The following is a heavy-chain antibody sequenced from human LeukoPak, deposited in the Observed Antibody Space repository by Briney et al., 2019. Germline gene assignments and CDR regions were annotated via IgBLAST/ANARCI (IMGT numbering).Heavy chain of an antibody. CDR2: IRYDGSNK. V-gene: IGHV3-30*02. CDR1: GFTFSSYG. J-gene: IGHJ3*02. CDR3: AKDQVAAMVRRGAFDI. Sequence: GGSLRLSCAASGFTFSSYGMHWVRQAPGKGLEWVAFIRYDGSNKYYADSVKGRLTISRDNSKNTLYLQMNSLRAEDTAVYYCAKDQVAAMVRRGAFDIWGQGTMVTVSS. D-gene: IGHD5-18*01.